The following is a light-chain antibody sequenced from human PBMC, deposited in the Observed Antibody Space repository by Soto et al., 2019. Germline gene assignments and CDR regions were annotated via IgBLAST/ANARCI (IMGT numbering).Light chain of an antibody. CDR2: VTS. CDR3: QQYNKWPLT. J-gene: IGKJ4*01. Sequence: EIVMTQSPATLSVSPGERATLSCRASQSVSSNLAWYQQKPGQAPRLLIYVTSTRATGIPARFSGSGSGTDFTLTISTLQSEDFAVYYCQQYNKWPLTFGGGTKVELK. CDR1: QSVSSN. V-gene: IGKV3-15*01.